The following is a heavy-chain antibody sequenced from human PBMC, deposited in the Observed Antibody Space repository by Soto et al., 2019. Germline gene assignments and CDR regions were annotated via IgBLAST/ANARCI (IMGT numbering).Heavy chain of an antibody. CDR3: VVSIEVAGYYFDH. V-gene: IGHV4-4*02. J-gene: IGHJ4*02. Sequence: QVQLQESGPGLVKPSGTLSLTCGVSGGSISTSNWWTWVRQPPGKGLQWIGEISHSVSPNYNPSLLSRATISVDKSKNQFSLKLTSVTAADTAVYYCVVSIEVAGYYFDHWGQGNLVTVSS. CDR2: ISHSVSP. CDR1: GGSISTSNW. D-gene: IGHD6-19*01.